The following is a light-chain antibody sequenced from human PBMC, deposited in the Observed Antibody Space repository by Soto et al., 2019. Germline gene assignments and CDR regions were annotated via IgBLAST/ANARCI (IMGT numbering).Light chain of an antibody. CDR1: NIGSKS. CDR2: NDR. J-gene: IGLJ1*01. Sequence: SYELTQPPSVSVAPGQTARITCGGDNIGSKSVHWYQQKPGQAPVLVVYNDRDRPSGTPERFSGSNSGNTATLTISRVEAGDEADYYCQLWVRSSHHFYAFGTGTKVTVL. CDR3: QLWVRSSHHFYA. V-gene: IGLV3-21*02.